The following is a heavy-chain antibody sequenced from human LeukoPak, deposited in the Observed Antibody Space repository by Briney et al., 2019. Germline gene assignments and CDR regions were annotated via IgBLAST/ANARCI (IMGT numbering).Heavy chain of an antibody. D-gene: IGHD5-12*01. CDR1: GFTFSSYA. CDR3: ARARPSMWIDY. Sequence: HPGGSLRLSCAASGFTFSSYAMSWVRQAPGKGLEWVAVISYDGSDKFYADSVKGRFTISRDSSKNALYLQMNSLRPEDTAVYYCARARPSMWIDYWGQGTLVTVSS. V-gene: IGHV3-30*04. J-gene: IGHJ4*02. CDR2: ISYDGSDK.